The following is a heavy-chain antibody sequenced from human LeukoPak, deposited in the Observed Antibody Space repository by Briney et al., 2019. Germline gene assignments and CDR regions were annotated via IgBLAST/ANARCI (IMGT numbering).Heavy chain of an antibody. V-gene: IGHV4-34*01. CDR2: INHSGST. D-gene: IGHD6-13*01. CDR1: GGSFSGYY. J-gene: IGHJ4*02. CDR3: ASLIAAAGLEEGDFDY. Sequence: PSETLSLTCAVYGGSFSGYYWSWIRQPPGKGLEWLGEINHSGSTNYNPSLKSRVTISVDTSKNQFSLKLSSVTAADTAVYYCASLIAAAGLEEGDFDYWGQGTLVTVSS.